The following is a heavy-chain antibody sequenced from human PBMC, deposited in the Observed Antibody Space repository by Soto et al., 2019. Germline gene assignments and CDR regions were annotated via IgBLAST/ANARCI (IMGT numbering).Heavy chain of an antibody. CDR3: ARSYSSSFLYYYYGMDV. V-gene: IGHV6-1*01. CDR2: TYYRSKWYN. Sequence: QVQLQQSGPGLVKPSQTLSLTCAISGDSVSSNSAAWNWIRQSPSRGLEWLGRTYYRSKWYNDYXVSVKSRITINPDTSKNQXSLQLNSVTPEDTAVYYCARSYSSSFLYYYYGMDVWGQGTTVTVSS. D-gene: IGHD6-13*01. CDR1: GDSVSSNSAA. J-gene: IGHJ6*02.